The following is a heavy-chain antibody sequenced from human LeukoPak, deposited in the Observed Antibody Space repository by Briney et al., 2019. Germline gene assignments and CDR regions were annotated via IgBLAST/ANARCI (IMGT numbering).Heavy chain of an antibody. V-gene: IGHV4-59*08. CDR3: ARGSYDILTGPPYFDY. CDR1: GGSISSYY. J-gene: IGHJ4*02. D-gene: IGHD3-9*01. Sequence: SETLSLTCTVSGGSISSYYWSWIRQPPGKGLEWIGYIYYSGSTNYNPSLKSRVTISVDTSKNQFSLKLSSVTAADAAVYYCARGSYDILTGPPYFDYWGQGTRVTVSS. CDR2: IYYSGST.